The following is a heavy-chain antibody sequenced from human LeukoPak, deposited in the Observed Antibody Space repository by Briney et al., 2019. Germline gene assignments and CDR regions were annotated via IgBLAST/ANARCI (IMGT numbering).Heavy chain of an antibody. Sequence: SVKVSCKASGGTFSSYAISWVRQAPGQGLEWMGRIIPILGIANYAQKFQGRVTITADKSTSTAYMELSSLRSEDTAVYYCARGVVVPAATRGWFDPWGQGTLVTVSS. CDR2: IIPILGIA. CDR3: ARGVVVPAATRGWFDP. V-gene: IGHV1-69*04. D-gene: IGHD2-2*01. J-gene: IGHJ5*02. CDR1: GGTFSSYA.